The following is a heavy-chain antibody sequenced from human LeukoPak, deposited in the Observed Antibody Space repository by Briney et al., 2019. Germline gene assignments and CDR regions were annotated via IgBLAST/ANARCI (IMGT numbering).Heavy chain of an antibody. CDR2: ILSSDYK. V-gene: IGHV3-69-1*02. CDR1: GCDFSNYF. Sequence: GGSLRLSGAASGCDFSNYFMTWVRQAPGKGPEWVSSILSSDYKRYADSVKGRFTISRDNAKQTLFLQMNSLRVDDTAVYYCARSLLGVFDYWGQGSLVTVSS. D-gene: IGHD1-26*01. J-gene: IGHJ4*02. CDR3: ARSLLGVFDY.